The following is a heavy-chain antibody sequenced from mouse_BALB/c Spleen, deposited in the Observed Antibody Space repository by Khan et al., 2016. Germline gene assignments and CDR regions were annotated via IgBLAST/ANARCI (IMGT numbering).Heavy chain of an antibody. V-gene: IGHV3-2*02. CDR3: VRNGNRYERTWFAY. CDR1: GYSITSDYA. J-gene: IGHJ3*01. Sequence: VQLQQSGPGLVKPSQSLSPTCTVTGYSITSDYAWNWIRQFPGNKLEWMGYISYSGSTSYNPSLKSRIPITRDTSKNPFFLQLNSATTEDTATYYWVRNGNRYERTWFAYWGQGTLVTVSA. CDR2: ISYSGST. D-gene: IGHD2-14*01.